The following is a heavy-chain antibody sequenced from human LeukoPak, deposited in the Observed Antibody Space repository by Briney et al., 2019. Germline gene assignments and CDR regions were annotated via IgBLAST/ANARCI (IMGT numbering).Heavy chain of an antibody. Sequence: SETLSLTCAVSGGSISRSNWWSWVRQSPGKGLEWIGEIYDNGSTNYNPSLKSRVTISVDTSKNQFSLRLSSVTAADTAVYYCARGPADYNKLKPGDRDGYNYKSKRTPFDYWGQGTLVTVSS. CDR1: GGSISRSNW. CDR3: ARGPADYNKLKPGDRDGYNYKSKRTPFDY. J-gene: IGHJ4*02. CDR2: IYDNGST. D-gene: IGHD5-24*01. V-gene: IGHV4-4*02.